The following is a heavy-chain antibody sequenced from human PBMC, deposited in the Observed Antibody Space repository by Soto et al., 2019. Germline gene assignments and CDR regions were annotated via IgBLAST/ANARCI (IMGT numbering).Heavy chain of an antibody. Sequence: GGSLRLSCAASGFTFRSYGMHWVRQAPGKGLEWVAVISYDGSNKYYVDSVKGRFTISRDNSKNTVYLQMNSLRADDTAVYYCVKDYDFWSGYTQLAEYFQHWGQGTLVTVSS. V-gene: IGHV3-30*18. CDR2: ISYDGSNK. CDR3: VKDYDFWSGYTQLAEYFQH. D-gene: IGHD3-3*01. CDR1: GFTFRSYG. J-gene: IGHJ1*01.